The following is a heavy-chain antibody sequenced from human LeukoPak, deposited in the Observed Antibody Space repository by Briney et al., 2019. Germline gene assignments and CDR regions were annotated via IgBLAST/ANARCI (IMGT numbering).Heavy chain of an antibody. Sequence: GGSLRLSCAASGFTFSTYSMNWVRQAPGKGLEWVSYISSSSSTIYYADSVKGRFTISRDNAKNSLYLQMNSLRAEDTAVYYCTRGSTYYDSSGQVPFDYWGQGTLVTVSS. CDR2: ISSSSSTI. CDR1: GFTFSTYS. D-gene: IGHD3-22*01. V-gene: IGHV3-48*01. CDR3: TRGSTYYDSSGQVPFDY. J-gene: IGHJ4*02.